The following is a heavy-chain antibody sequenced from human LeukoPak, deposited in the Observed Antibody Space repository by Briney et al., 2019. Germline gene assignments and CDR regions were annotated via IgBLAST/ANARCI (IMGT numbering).Heavy chain of an antibody. CDR1: GDTISTSFYY. Sequence: SETLSLTCTVSGDTISTSFYYWDWIRQPPGKGLEWIGGIFHSGTTYYNPSLKSRVTLFVDTSKNQFSLKLSSVTAADTAVYYCARRPWSSDGFDMWGQGTMVTVSS. CDR2: IFHSGTT. CDR3: ARRPWSSDGFDM. D-gene: IGHD3-10*01. V-gene: IGHV4-39*01. J-gene: IGHJ3*02.